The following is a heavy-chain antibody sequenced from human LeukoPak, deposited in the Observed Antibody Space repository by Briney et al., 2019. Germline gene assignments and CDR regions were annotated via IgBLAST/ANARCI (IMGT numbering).Heavy chain of an antibody. CDR1: GFTFSSFS. Sequence: GGSLRLSCAAAGFTFSSFSINWVRQAPGKGLGWVSTITGSGSTTFYADSVKGRFTISRDNSKKTLFLQMNSLRAEDTAVYFCAKQIVVVTAGMNYFDNWGQGTLVTVSS. CDR2: ITGSGSTT. D-gene: IGHD2-15*01. V-gene: IGHV3-23*01. J-gene: IGHJ4*02. CDR3: AKQIVVVTAGMNYFDN.